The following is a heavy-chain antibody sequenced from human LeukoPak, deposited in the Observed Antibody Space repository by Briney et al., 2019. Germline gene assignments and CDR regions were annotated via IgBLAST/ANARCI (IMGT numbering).Heavy chain of an antibody. D-gene: IGHD2-2*01. CDR1: GGSISSSNW. CDR3: ARQQEGYQLLLYGMDV. Sequence: SETLSLTCAVSGGSISSSNWWSWVRQPPGKGLEWIGEIYHSGSTNYNPSLKSRVTISVDKSKNQFSLKLSSVTAADTAVYYCARQQEGYQLLLYGMDVWGQGTTVTVSS. CDR2: IYHSGST. V-gene: IGHV4-4*02. J-gene: IGHJ6*02.